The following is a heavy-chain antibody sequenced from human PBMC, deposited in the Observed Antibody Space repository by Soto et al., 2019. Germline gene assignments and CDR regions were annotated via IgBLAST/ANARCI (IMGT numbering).Heavy chain of an antibody. CDR2: IYYTGST. Sequence: SETLALTCTVSVGSISSSSYYWGWIRQPPGKGLEWIGSIYYTGSTYYTPSLESRVTISVDTSKNQFSLKLSSVTAADTAVFYCARLPGITTLRRDYWGQGTLGTVS. D-gene: IGHD3-3*01. CDR3: ARLPGITTLRRDY. CDR1: VGSISSSSYY. J-gene: IGHJ4*02. V-gene: IGHV4-39*01.